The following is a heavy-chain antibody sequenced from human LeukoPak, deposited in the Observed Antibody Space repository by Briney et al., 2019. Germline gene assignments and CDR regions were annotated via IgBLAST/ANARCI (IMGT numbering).Heavy chain of an antibody. CDR2: IRSKAYGGTT. D-gene: IGHD3-22*01. CDR3: TRRYNYDSSGYYYVRDAFDI. CDR1: GFTFSSYG. J-gene: IGHJ3*02. V-gene: IGHV3-49*04. Sequence: GGSLRLSCADSGFTFSSYGMHRVRQAPGKGLEWVGFIRSKAYGGTTKNAASVKGRFTISRDDSRSIAYLQMNSLKTEDTAVYYCTRRYNYDSSGYYYVRDAFDIWGQGTMVTVSS.